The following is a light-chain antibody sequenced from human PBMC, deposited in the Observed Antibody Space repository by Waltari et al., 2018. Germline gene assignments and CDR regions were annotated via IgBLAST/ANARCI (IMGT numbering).Light chain of an antibody. V-gene: IGKV4-1*01. CDR2: WAS. CDR3: HQYYSSLLT. J-gene: IGKJ4*01. Sequence: DIVMTQSPASLAVSLGERATINCKSSQSILSSSNNKNYLAWFQQKPGHPPRLLIYWASTRESGVPDRFSGSGSGADFTLTINNLQAEDVALYYCHQYYSSLLTFGGGTKVEIK. CDR1: QSILSSSNNKNY.